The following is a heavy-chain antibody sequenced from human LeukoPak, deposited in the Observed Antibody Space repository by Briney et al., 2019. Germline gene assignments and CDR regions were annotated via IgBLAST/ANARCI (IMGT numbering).Heavy chain of an antibody. Sequence: GGSLRLSCAASGFTVSSSYMSWVRQAPGKGLEWVSVIYSGGSTYYADSVKGRFTISRDNSKNTLYLQMNSLRAEDTAVYYCAREGAIVGATKGAFDIWGQGTMVTVSS. J-gene: IGHJ3*02. CDR3: AREGAIVGATKGAFDI. CDR1: GFTVSSSY. V-gene: IGHV3-53*01. D-gene: IGHD1-26*01. CDR2: IYSGGST.